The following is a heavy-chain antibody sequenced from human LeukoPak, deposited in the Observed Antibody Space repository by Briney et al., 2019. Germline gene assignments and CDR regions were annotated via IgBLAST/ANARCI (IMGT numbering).Heavy chain of an antibody. Sequence: GGSLRLSCAASGFTFSSYAMSWVRQAPGKGLDWVGFIRSKAYDGTTEYAASVKGRFTISRDDSKSIACLQMNSLKTEDTAVYYCTRSDPNYDILTGYFPPDYWGQGTLVTVSS. CDR2: IRSKAYDGTT. CDR3: TRSDPNYDILTGYFPPDY. V-gene: IGHV3-49*04. J-gene: IGHJ4*02. D-gene: IGHD3-9*01. CDR1: GFTFSSYA.